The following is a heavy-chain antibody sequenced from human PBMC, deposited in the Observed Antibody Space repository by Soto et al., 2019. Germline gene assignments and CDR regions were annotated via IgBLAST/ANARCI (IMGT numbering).Heavy chain of an antibody. CDR3: AKADYDTLTGLSI. V-gene: IGHV3-23*01. J-gene: IGHJ4*02. CDR1: GFTFSSYA. CDR2: ISGSGGST. Sequence: LRLSCAASGFTFSSYAMSWVRQAPGKGLEWVSAISGSGGSTYHADSVKGRFTIFRDNSKNTLYLQMNRLRVEDTAIYYCAKADYDTLTGLSIWGPGTLVTVSS. D-gene: IGHD3-9*01.